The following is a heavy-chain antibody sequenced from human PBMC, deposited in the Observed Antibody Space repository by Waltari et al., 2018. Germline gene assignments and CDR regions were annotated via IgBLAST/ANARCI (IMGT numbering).Heavy chain of an antibody. V-gene: IGHV1-2*02. D-gene: IGHD3-22*01. Sequence: QVQLVQSGAEVKKPGSSVKVSCKASGGTFSSYAISWVRQAPGQGLECMGWINPNSGGTNYAQKFQGRVTMTRDTSISTAYMELSRLRSDDTAVYYCAREDYDSSGYKGYWGQGTLVTVSS. CDR2: INPNSGGT. CDR3: AREDYDSSGYKGY. CDR1: GGTFSSYA. J-gene: IGHJ4*02.